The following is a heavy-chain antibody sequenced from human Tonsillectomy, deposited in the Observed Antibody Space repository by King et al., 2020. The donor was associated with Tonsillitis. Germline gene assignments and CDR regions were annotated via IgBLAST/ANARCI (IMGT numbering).Heavy chain of an antibody. D-gene: IGHD1-26*01. Sequence: VQLVESGGGVVQPGRSLRLSCVASGFTFDDYDMHWVRQAPGKGLEWGSGISWNSGSKGYADSVKGRFTISRDNAKNSLYLQMNSLRPEDTALYYCSKAGAHDHNTSCYYYGLDVWGQGTTVTVSS. V-gene: IGHV3-9*01. CDR3: SKAGAHDHNTSCYYYGLDV. CDR1: GFTFDDYD. J-gene: IGHJ6*02. CDR2: ISWNSGSK.